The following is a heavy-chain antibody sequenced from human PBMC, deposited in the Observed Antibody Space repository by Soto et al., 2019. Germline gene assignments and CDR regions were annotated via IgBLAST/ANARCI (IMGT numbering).Heavy chain of an antibody. J-gene: IGHJ5*02. CDR3: VKNSGWFNT. CDR1: GFTFVTPD. CDR2: IDGSGGIT. D-gene: IGHD3-10*01. V-gene: IGHV3-23*01. Sequence: QLLQSGGGLVQPGGSLTLSLEASGFTFVTPDRSWVRQAPGEGLEWVSTIDGSGGITYYADSVKGRFTISRDNSRNTVYLQMNSLRGDDTALYYCVKNSGWFNTWGQGALVTVSS.